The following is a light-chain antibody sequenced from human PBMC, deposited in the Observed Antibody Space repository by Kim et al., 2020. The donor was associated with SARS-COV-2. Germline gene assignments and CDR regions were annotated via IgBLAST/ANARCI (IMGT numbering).Light chain of an antibody. CDR1: SSNIGADYD. Sequence: QSVLTQPPSVSGAPGQRVTISCTGSSSNIGADYDVHWYQQVPGTAPKLLIYGNNNRPSGVPDRFSGSKSGTSASLAITGLQAEDEADYYCQSYDSSLSAVLFGGGTQLTVL. J-gene: IGLJ2*01. V-gene: IGLV1-40*01. CDR3: QSYDSSLSAVL. CDR2: GNN.